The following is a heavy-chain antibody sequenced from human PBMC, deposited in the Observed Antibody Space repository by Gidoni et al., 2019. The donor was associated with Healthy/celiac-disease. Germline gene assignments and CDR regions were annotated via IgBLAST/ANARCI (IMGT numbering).Heavy chain of an antibody. Sequence: QVQLVQSGAEVKKPGASVKVSCKASGYTFTSYAMHWVRQAPGQRLEWMGWINAGNGNTKYSQKFQGRVTITRDTSASTAYMELSSLRSEDTAVYYCARVHIAAAEGAFDIWGQGTMVTVSS. V-gene: IGHV1-3*01. CDR3: ARVHIAAAEGAFDI. D-gene: IGHD6-13*01. J-gene: IGHJ3*02. CDR1: GYTFTSYA. CDR2: INAGNGNT.